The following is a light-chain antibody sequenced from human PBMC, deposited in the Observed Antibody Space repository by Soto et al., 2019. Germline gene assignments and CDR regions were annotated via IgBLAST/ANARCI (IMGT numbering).Light chain of an antibody. CDR2: GAS. V-gene: IGKV3-20*01. CDR3: QQYNQWPPWT. J-gene: IGKJ1*01. CDR1: QSLSGSY. Sequence: EVVLTQSPGTLSLSPGERATLFCRASQSLSGSYLAWYQQKPGQAPRLLIYGASSRATGIPDRFSGSGSGTDFTLTISRLEPEDFAVYYCQQYNQWPPWTFGQGTKVEIK.